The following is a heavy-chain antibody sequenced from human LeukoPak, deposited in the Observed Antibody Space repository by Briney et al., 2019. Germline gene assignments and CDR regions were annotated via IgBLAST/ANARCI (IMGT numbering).Heavy chain of an antibody. J-gene: IGHJ4*02. D-gene: IGHD3-9*01. CDR1: GFTFSSYG. CDR3: AKAETPIRYFDWLPNPYYFDY. CDR2: ISYDGSNK. V-gene: IGHV3-30*18. Sequence: GRSLRLPCAASGFTFSSYGMHRVRQAPGKGLEWVAVISYDGSNKYYADSVKGRFTISRDNSKNTLYLQMNSLRAEDTAVYFCAKAETPIRYFDWLPNPYYFDYWGQGTLVTVSS.